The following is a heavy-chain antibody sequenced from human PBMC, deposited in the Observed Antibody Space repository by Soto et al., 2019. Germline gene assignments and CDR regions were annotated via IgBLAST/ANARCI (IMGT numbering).Heavy chain of an antibody. CDR2: IKTDGTTT. V-gene: IGHV3-74*01. CDR1: GFAFSNYW. CDR3: TRPGDGFDY. D-gene: IGHD3-10*01. J-gene: IGHJ4*02. Sequence: EVQLVESGGGLVQPGGSLRLSCAASGFAFSNYWMHWVRQAPGKGLVWVSRIKTDGTTTVYADFVKGRITISRDNAKNTLYLQMNRLRAEDTAVYYCTRPGDGFDYWGQGTLVTVSS.